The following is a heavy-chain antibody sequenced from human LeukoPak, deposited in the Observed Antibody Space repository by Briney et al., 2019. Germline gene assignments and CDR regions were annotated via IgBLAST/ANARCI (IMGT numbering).Heavy chain of an antibody. D-gene: IGHD3-22*01. Sequence: PSETLSLTCAVYGGSFSGYYWSWIRQPAGKGLEWIGYIYYSGSTNHNPSLKSRVTISVDTSKNQFSLKLSSVTAADTAVYYCARDLAADYYDSSGYFGYWGQGTLVTVSS. CDR1: GGSFSGYY. J-gene: IGHJ4*02. CDR3: ARDLAADYYDSSGYFGY. CDR2: IYYSGST. V-gene: IGHV4-59*01.